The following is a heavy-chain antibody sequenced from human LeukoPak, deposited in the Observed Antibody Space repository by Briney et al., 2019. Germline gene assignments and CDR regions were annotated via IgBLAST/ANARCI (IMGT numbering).Heavy chain of an antibody. CDR1: GGSPNSSSYY. V-gene: IGHV4-39*01. Sequence: PSETLSLTCTVSGGSPNSSSYYWGWIRHPPGKGLEWIGSIYFSGRTYYTPSLRSRAPIFVDTPKNQFSLKLNSVTAADTAVYYCARSQATAMVSDYWGQGTLVTVSS. CDR3: ARSQATAMVSDY. CDR2: IYFSGRT. D-gene: IGHD2-2*01. J-gene: IGHJ4*02.